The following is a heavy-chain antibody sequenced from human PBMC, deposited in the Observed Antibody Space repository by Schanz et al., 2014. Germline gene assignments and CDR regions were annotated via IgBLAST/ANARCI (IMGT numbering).Heavy chain of an antibody. D-gene: IGHD3-10*01. CDR3: ASFVPRGYYFDY. J-gene: IGHJ4*02. V-gene: IGHV4-59*01. CDR1: GGSISNNY. CDR2: IYSSGST. Sequence: QVHLQESGPGLVKPSETLSLTCTGSGGSISNNYWGWIRQPPGKGLEWIGNIYSSGSTNYNPSLKSRVAISGDTSKIQFSLRLSSVTAADTAVYFCASFVPRGYYFDYWGQGTLVTVSS.